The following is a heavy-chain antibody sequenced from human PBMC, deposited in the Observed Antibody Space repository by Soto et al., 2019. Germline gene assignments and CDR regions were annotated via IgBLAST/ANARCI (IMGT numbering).Heavy chain of an antibody. D-gene: IGHD2-2*01. CDR2: IYPADSDT. Sequence: EVQLVQSGAEVKKSGESLKISCKGSGYSFVSYWIAWVRQKPGKGLEWMGTIYPADSDTRYSPSFQGQVTISVDLSIRTAYLQWSSLRASDTAMYFCARGRHPCSSTTCSRWFDPWGQGTLVTVSS. V-gene: IGHV5-51*03. CDR3: ARGRHPCSSTTCSRWFDP. CDR1: GYSFVSYW. J-gene: IGHJ5*02.